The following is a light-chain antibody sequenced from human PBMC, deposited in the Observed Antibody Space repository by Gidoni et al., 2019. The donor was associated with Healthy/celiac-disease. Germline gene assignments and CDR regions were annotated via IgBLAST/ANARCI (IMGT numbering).Light chain of an antibody. CDR1: SSDVGGYNY. Sequence: QSDLTQPASVAGSPGKSITISCTGTSSDVGGYNYVSWYQQHPGNAPNLMIYEVSNRPSGVSHRFSGSKSGTPASLTISGLQAEDEADYYCSSYTSSSTLVFGGGTKLTVL. CDR2: EVS. J-gene: IGLJ2*01. CDR3: SSYTSSSTLV. V-gene: IGLV2-14*01.